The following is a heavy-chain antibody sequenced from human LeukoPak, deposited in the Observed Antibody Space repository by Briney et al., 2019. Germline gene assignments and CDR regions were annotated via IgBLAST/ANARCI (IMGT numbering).Heavy chain of an antibody. D-gene: IGHD6-19*01. J-gene: IGHJ4*02. V-gene: IGHV1-24*01. Sequence: ASVKVSCKVSGYTLTELPMHWVRQAPGKGLEWMGGFDPEDGETIYAQKFQGRVTMTRDTSTSTVYMELSSLRSEDTAVYYCARVPGYSSGFIVDYWGQGTLVTVSS. CDR2: FDPEDGET. CDR3: ARVPGYSSGFIVDY. CDR1: GYTLTELP.